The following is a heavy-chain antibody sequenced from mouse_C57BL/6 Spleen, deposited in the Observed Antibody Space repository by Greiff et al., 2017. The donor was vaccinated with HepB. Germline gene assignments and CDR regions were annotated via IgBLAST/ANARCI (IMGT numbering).Heavy chain of an antibody. J-gene: IGHJ3*01. CDR2: ISSGSSTI. CDR3: ARDGYYGSGAWFAY. CDR1: GFTFSDYG. V-gene: IGHV5-17*01. Sequence: EVHLVESGGGLVKPGGSLKLSCAASGFTFSDYGMHWVRQAPEKGLEWVAYISSGSSTIYYADTVKGRFTISRDNAKNTLFLQMTSLRSEDTAMYYCARDGYYGSGAWFAYWGQGTLVTVSA. D-gene: IGHD1-1*01.